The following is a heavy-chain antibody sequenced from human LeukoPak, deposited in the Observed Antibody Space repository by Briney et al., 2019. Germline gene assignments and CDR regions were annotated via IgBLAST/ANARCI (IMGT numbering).Heavy chain of an antibody. CDR1: GFIFSNSW. J-gene: IGHJ4*02. CDR3: AKNLHYDSHDF. Sequence: PGGSLRLSCAASGFIFSNSWMSWFRQVPGKGLEWVANMDQDGKEKNYVASVKGRFTISRDNTKNSLFLQMNSLTAEATAVYYCAKNLHYDSHDFWGRGALVTVSS. V-gene: IGHV3-7*01. D-gene: IGHD3-3*01. CDR2: MDQDGKEK.